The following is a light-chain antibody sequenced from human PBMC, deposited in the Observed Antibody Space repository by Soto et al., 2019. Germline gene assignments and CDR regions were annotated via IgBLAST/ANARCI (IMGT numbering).Light chain of an antibody. CDR3: QQYENLPT. J-gene: IGKJ5*01. Sequence: DIQMTRSPSSLSASVGDRVTITVKQSQNINNYSNWYQQKPGRARKLMIYDASNLEAGVPSRFRGSGCGTDFTFTISRLQPEDIAKYYCQQYENLPTFGQGTRLEIK. V-gene: IGKV1-33*01. CDR2: DAS. CDR1: QNINNY.